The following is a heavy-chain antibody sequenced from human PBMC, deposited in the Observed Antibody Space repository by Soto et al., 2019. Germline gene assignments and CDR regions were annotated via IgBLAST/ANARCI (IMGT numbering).Heavy chain of an antibody. CDR2: IYYRGST. J-gene: IGHJ6*02. D-gene: IGHD3-22*01. Sequence: SETLYLTCSVSGGSISSYYWSWIRQPPGKGLEWIGYIYYRGSTNYNSSLKSRVTISVDMSKNQLSLKLSSVTAADTAVYYCAREDSGMDVWGQGTTVTVSS. CDR3: AREDSGMDV. CDR1: GGSISSYY. V-gene: IGHV4-59*01.